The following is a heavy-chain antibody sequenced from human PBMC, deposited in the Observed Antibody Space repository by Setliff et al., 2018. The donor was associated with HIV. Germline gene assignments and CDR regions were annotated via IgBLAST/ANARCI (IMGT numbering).Heavy chain of an antibody. Sequence: PSETLSLTCTVSGGSISSYYWSWIRQPAGKGLEWIGHIYTSGSTNYNPSLKSRVTISVDTSKNQFSLKLSSVTAADTAVYYCAKNPKYISGWFQYYFDYWGQGALVTVSS. CDR3: AKNPKYISGWFQYYFDY. V-gene: IGHV4-4*07. J-gene: IGHJ4*02. CDR2: IYTSGST. D-gene: IGHD6-19*01. CDR1: GGSISSYY.